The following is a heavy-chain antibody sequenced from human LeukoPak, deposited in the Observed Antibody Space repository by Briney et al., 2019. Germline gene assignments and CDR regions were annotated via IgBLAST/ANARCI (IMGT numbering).Heavy chain of an antibody. D-gene: IGHD2-2*01. CDR2: IIPIFGTA. Sequence: SVKVSCKASGGTFSSYAISWVRQAPRQGLEWTGGIIPIFGTANYAQKFQGRVTITTDESTSTAYMELSSLRSEDTAVYYCARTPPVVVPAAQDYYYMDVWGKGTTVTVSS. CDR3: ARTPPVVVPAAQDYYYMDV. CDR1: GGTFSSYA. J-gene: IGHJ6*03. V-gene: IGHV1-69*05.